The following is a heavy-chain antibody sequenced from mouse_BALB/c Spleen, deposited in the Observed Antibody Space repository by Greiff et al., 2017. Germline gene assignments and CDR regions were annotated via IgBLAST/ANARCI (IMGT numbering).Heavy chain of an antibody. D-gene: IGHD2-10*02. V-gene: IGHV1-4*01. CDR2: INPSSGYT. J-gene: IGHJ4*01. CDR3: ARAGMVRHYYAMDY. CDR1: GYTFTSYT. Sequence: QVQLKQSGAELARPGASVKMSCKASGYTFTSYTMHWVKQRPGQGLEWIGYINPSSGYTNYNQKFKDKATLTADKSSSTAYMQLSSLTSEDSAVYYCARAGMVRHYYAMDYWGQGTSVTVSS.